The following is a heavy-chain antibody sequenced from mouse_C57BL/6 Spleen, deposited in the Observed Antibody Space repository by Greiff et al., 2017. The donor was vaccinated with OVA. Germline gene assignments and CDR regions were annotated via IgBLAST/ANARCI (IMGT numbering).Heavy chain of an antibody. Sequence: QVQLKQSGAELVRPGTSVKLSCKASGYTFTSYWMHWVKQRPGQGLEWIGVIDPSDSYTNYNQKFKGKATLTVDTSSSTAYMQLSSLTSEDSAVYYCARKTSMVTTEGVYYYAMDYWGQGTSVTVSS. CDR1: GYTFTSYW. CDR2: IDPSDSYT. CDR3: ARKTSMVTTEGVYYYAMDY. D-gene: IGHD2-2*01. J-gene: IGHJ4*01. V-gene: IGHV1-59*01.